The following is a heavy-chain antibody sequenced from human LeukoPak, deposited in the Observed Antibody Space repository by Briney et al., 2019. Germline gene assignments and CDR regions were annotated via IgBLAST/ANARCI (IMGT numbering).Heavy chain of an antibody. CDR2: ISGSGGST. CDR3: AKRVRTLERY. CDR1: GFTFSSYA. J-gene: IGHJ4*02. D-gene: IGHD1-1*01. V-gene: IGHV3-23*01. Sequence: GGSLRLSCEASGFTFSSYAMRWVRQAPGKGLELVSAISGSGGSTYYADSVKGRFTISRDNSKNTLYLQMNSLRAEDTAVYYCAKRVRTLERYWGQGTLVTVSS.